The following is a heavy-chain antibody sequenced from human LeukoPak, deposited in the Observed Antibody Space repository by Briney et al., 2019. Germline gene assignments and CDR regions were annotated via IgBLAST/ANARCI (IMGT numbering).Heavy chain of an antibody. V-gene: IGHV5-51*01. Sequence: GESLKISCKGSGYSFTSYWIGWVRQMPGKGLAWMGIIYPGDSDTRYSPSFQGQGTISADKSISTAYLQWSSLKASDTAMYYCARPWRSGWFYGRIDYWGQGTLVTVSS. J-gene: IGHJ4*02. CDR2: IYPGDSDT. D-gene: IGHD6-19*01. CDR1: GYSFTSYW. CDR3: ARPWRSGWFYGRIDY.